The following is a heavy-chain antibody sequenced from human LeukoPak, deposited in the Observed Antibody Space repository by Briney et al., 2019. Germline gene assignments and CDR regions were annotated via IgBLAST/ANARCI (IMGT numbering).Heavy chain of an antibody. Sequence: GGSLRLSCAASGFTFSSYAMSWVRQAPGKGLEWVSAISGSGGSTYYADSVKGRFTISRDNAKNSLYLQMNSLRDEDTAVYYCARDHYGGTENFDYWGQGTLVTVSS. CDR3: ARDHYGGTENFDY. J-gene: IGHJ4*02. CDR1: GFTFSSYA. V-gene: IGHV3-23*01. D-gene: IGHD4-23*01. CDR2: ISGSGGST.